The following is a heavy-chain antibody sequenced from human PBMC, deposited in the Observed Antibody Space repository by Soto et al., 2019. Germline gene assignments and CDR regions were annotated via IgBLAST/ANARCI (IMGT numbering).Heavy chain of an antibody. CDR3: ARAQQRYCSSTSCYSVAFDI. V-gene: IGHV4-59*01. Sequence: PSETLSLTCTVSGGSISSYYWSWIRQPPGKGLEWIGYIYYSGSTNYNPSLKSRVTISIDTSKSQFSLKLSSVTAADTAVYYCARAQQRYCSSTSCYSVAFDIWGQGTMVTVSS. CDR1: GGSISSYY. J-gene: IGHJ3*02. D-gene: IGHD2-2*01. CDR2: IYYSGST.